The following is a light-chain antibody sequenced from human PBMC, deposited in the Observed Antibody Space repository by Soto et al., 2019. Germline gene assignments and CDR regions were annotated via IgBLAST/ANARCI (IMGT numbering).Light chain of an antibody. CDR1: SRDIAGYNY. V-gene: IGLV2-14*01. Sequence: QSVLTQPASVSGSPGQSVTISCTGTSRDIAGYNYISWFQQHPGKAPKLLIYEVTARPSGVSNRFSGSKSGNTASLTISGLQAEDEADYYCTSYTRSSFYVFGTGTKVTV. CDR3: TSYTRSSFYV. J-gene: IGLJ1*01. CDR2: EVT.